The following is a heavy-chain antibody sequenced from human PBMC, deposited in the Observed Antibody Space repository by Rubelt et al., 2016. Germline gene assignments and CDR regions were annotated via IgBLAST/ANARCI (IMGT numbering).Heavy chain of an antibody. J-gene: IGHJ4*02. D-gene: IGHD3-9*01. Sequence: ECHGDIYSTGKTEYNPSLKSRVSFSLDSSKNQFSVTVTSVSAADTALYYCARANGGSPGYFYVDYWGLGTLVTVSS. V-gene: IGHV4-59*01. CDR3: ARANGGSPGYFYVDY. CDR2: IYSTGKT.